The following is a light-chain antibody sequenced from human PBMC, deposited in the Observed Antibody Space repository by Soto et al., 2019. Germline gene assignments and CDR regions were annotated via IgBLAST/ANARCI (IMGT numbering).Light chain of an antibody. V-gene: IGKV3-15*01. CDR2: DAS. CDR1: QSVSSK. J-gene: IGKJ2*01. CDR3: QQYNVWPPYT. Sequence: EIVMTQSPTTLSVSPGERATLSCRASQSVSSKLAWYQQKPGQPPRLLIFDASARASGVPARFSGSGSGTEFILTISGLQSEDFAVYYCQQYNVWPPYTFGQGTKLEMK.